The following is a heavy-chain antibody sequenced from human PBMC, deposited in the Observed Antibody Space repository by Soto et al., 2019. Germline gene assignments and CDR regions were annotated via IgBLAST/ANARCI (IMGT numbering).Heavy chain of an antibody. J-gene: IGHJ6*02. Sequence: QVQLVQSGAEVKKPGASVKVSCKASGYTFTSYYMHWVRQAPGQGLEWMGIINPSGGSTSYAQKFQGRVTVTRDTSTSTVYMELSSLRSEDTAVYYCARIVAATNPLYYYYGMDVWGQGTTVTVSS. CDR3: ARIVAATNPLYYYYGMDV. V-gene: IGHV1-46*01. D-gene: IGHD2-15*01. CDR2: INPSGGST. CDR1: GYTFTSYY.